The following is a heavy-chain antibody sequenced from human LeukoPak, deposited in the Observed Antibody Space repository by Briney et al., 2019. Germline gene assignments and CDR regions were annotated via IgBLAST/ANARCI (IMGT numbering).Heavy chain of an antibody. V-gene: IGHV3-23*01. CDR3: AKAHYGSGSYYNSFDY. Sequence: GGSLRLSCAASGFTFSSYAMSWVRQAPGKGLEWVSAIGGSGGSTYYADSVKGRFTISRDNSKNTLYLQMNSLRAEDTAVYYCAKAHYGSGSYYNSFDYWGQGTLVTVSS. D-gene: IGHD3-10*01. CDR1: GFTFSSYA. CDR2: IGGSGGST. J-gene: IGHJ4*02.